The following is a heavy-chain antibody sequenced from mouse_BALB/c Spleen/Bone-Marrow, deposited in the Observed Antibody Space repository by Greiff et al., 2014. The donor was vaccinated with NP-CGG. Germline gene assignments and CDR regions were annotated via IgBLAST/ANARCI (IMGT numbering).Heavy chain of an antibody. Sequence: EVKLMESGGGLVKPGGSLKLSCAASGFTFSDYYMYWVRQTPEKRLEWVATISDGGSYTYYPDSVKGRFTISRDNAKNNLYLQMSSLKSEDKAMYYCAREGDGAYWGQGTLVTVSA. J-gene: IGHJ3*01. CDR3: AREGDGAY. V-gene: IGHV5-4*02. CDR1: GFTFSDYY. D-gene: IGHD3-3*01. CDR2: ISDGGSYT.